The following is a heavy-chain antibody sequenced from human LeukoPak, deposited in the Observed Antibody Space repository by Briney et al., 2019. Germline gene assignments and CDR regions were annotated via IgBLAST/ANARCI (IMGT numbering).Heavy chain of an antibody. J-gene: IGHJ4*02. CDR2: ISWNSGSI. V-gene: IGHV3-9*01. Sequence: GGSLRLSCAASGFTFDDYAMHWVRQAPGKGLEWVSGISWNSGSIGYADSVKGRFTISRDNAKNSLYLQMNSLRAEDTALYYCAKDRGERIQLVLDYWGQGTLVTVSS. D-gene: IGHD5-18*01. CDR3: AKDRGERIQLVLDY. CDR1: GFTFDDYA.